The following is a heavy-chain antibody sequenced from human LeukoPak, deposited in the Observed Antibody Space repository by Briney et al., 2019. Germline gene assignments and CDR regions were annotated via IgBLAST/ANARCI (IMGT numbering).Heavy chain of an antibody. Sequence: ASVKVSCQASGYTCTCYYMHWVRQAPGQGLEWMGWINPNSGGTNYAQKFQGRVTMTRDTSINTDYMELSRLRSDDTAVYYCAKEDSGSSIDYWGQGTLVTVSS. CDR2: INPNSGGT. CDR1: GYTCTCYY. J-gene: IGHJ4*02. CDR3: AKEDSGSSIDY. V-gene: IGHV1-2*02. D-gene: IGHD1-26*01.